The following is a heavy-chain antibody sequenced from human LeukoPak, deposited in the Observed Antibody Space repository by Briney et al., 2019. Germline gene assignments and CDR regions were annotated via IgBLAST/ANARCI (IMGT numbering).Heavy chain of an antibody. V-gene: IGHV4-34*01. D-gene: IGHD3-22*01. CDR2: PSRSEST. CDR3: ARGTDRSKIAH. Sequence: SETLSLTCAVYGGSFSETYWSWIRQPPGKGLEWVGEPSRSESTHYNPSLESRVSISMDTSKNQFSLNLRSATAADTATYYCARGTDRSKIAHWGHGTLVTVSS. CDR1: GGSFSETY. J-gene: IGHJ4*01.